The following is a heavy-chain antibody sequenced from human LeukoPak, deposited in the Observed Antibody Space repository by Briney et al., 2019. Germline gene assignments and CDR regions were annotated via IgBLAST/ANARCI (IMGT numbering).Heavy chain of an antibody. J-gene: IGHJ4*02. CDR3: ARFGTSSSRFVDH. CDR2: IHYSGTT. Sequence: AETLSLTFTVSGGSITACYWSWIRQPPGKGLEWIGYIHYSGTTNYYPSLKSRVTIALDTSKNQFSLKLNSVTAADTAVYYCARFGTSSSRFVDHWGQGTLVTVSS. D-gene: IGHD6-6*01. V-gene: IGHV4-59*01. CDR1: GGSITACY.